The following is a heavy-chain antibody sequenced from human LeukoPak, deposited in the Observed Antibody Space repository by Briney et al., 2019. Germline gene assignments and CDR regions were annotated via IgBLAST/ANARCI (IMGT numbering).Heavy chain of an antibody. D-gene: IGHD3-3*01. CDR1: GFTFSSYA. V-gene: IGHV3-15*01. Sequence: GGSLRLPCAASGFTFSSYAMSWVRQAPGKGLEWVGRVKSKTDGGTTDYGAPVKGRFTISRDDSKNTLYLQMNSLKTEDTAVYYCTTDQSAYYDFWSGYYGPFDFWGQGTLVTVTS. CDR2: VKSKTDGGTT. CDR3: TTDQSAYYDFWSGYYGPFDF. J-gene: IGHJ4*02.